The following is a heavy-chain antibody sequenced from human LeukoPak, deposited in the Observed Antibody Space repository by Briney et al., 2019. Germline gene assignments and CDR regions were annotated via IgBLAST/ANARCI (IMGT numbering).Heavy chain of an antibody. D-gene: IGHD6-19*01. V-gene: IGHV4-59*11. CDR1: GGSISSHY. CDR2: IYYSGST. CDR3: ARDLAVASSGDYYYYMDV. J-gene: IGHJ6*03. Sequence: SETLSLTCTVSGGSISSHYWSWIRQPPGKGLEWIGYIYYSGSTNYNPSLKSRVTISVDTSKNQFSLKLSSMTAADTAVYYCARDLAVASSGDYYYYMDVWGKGTTVTVSS.